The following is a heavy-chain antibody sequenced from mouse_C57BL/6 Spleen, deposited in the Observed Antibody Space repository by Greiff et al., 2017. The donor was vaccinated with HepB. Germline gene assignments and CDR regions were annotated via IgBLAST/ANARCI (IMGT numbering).Heavy chain of an antibody. Sequence: EVQLQQSGPGLVKPSQSLSLTCSVTGYSITSGYYWNWIRQFPGNKLEWMGYISYDGSNNYNPSLKNRISITRDTSKNQFFLKLNSVTTEDTATYYCARDQDYYGSSLWFAYWGQGTLVTVSA. CDR2: ISYDGSN. J-gene: IGHJ3*01. CDR3: ARDQDYYGSSLWFAY. D-gene: IGHD1-1*01. V-gene: IGHV3-6*01. CDR1: GYSITSGYY.